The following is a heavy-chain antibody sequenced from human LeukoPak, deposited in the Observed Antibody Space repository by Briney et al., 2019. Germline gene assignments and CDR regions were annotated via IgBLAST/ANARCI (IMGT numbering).Heavy chain of an antibody. D-gene: IGHD2-15*01. Sequence: SETLSLTCAVYGGSFSGYYWSWIRQPPGKGLEWIGEINHSGSTNYNPSLKSRVTISVDTSKNQFSLKLSSVTAADTAVYYCARVPRNIVMVVAARGAFDIWGQGTMVTVSS. V-gene: IGHV4-34*01. J-gene: IGHJ3*02. CDR3: ARVPRNIVMVVAARGAFDI. CDR2: INHSGST. CDR1: GGSFSGYY.